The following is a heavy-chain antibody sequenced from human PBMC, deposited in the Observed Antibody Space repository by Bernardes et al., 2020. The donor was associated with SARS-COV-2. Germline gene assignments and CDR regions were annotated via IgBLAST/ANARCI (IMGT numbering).Heavy chain of an antibody. CDR1: GYRFTAYY. CDR2: INPNSGVT. V-gene: IGHV1-2*02. CDR3: ARGTAEVLLASDY. J-gene: IGHJ4*02. D-gene: IGHD2-8*01. Sequence: ASVKVSCKASGYRFTAYYIHWVRQGPGQGLEWMGWINPNSGVTNYAQKFQGRVTMTRDTSITTAYMELTRLRSDDTAVYFCARGTAEVLLASDYWGQGTLVTVSS.